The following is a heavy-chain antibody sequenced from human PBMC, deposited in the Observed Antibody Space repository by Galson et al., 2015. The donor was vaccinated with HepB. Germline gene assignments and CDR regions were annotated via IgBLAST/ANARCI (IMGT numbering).Heavy chain of an antibody. Sequence: SLRLSCAASGFTFSGSAMHWVRQASGKGLEWVGRIRSKANSYATAYAASVKGRFTISRDDSKNTAYLQMNSLKTEDTAVYYCTTSSGIAVAGSFGTHDYWGQGTLVTVSS. D-gene: IGHD6-19*01. CDR3: TTSSGIAVAGSFGTHDY. V-gene: IGHV3-73*01. J-gene: IGHJ4*02. CDR2: IRSKANSYAT. CDR1: GFTFSGSA.